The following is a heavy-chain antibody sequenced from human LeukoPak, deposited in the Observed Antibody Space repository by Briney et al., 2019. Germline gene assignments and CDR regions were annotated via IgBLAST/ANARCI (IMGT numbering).Heavy chain of an antibody. CDR1: GYTFTGYY. J-gene: IGHJ4*02. Sequence: ASVKVSCKASGYTFTGYYMHWVRQAPGQGPEWMGWINPNSGGTNYAQKFQGRVTMTRDTSISTAYMELSRLRSDDTAVYYCARGATSYYYDSSGYYPNYWGQGTLVTVSS. D-gene: IGHD3-22*01. CDR3: ARGATSYYYDSSGYYPNY. CDR2: INPNSGGT. V-gene: IGHV1-2*02.